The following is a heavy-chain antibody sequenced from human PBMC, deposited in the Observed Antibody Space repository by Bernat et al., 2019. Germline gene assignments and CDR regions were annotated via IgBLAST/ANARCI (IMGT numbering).Heavy chain of an antibody. CDR1: GFTFSSYW. J-gene: IGHJ4*02. D-gene: IGHD3-3*01. Sequence: EVQLVESGGGLVQPGGSLRLSCAASGFTFSSYWMHWVRQAPGKGLVWVSRINSDGSSTSYADSVKGRFTISRDNAKNTLYLQMNSLRAEDTAVYYCARRSYYDFLSGYYEPGTLDYWGQGTLVTVSS. CDR3: ARRSYYDFLSGYYEPGTLDY. CDR2: INSDGSST. V-gene: IGHV3-74*01.